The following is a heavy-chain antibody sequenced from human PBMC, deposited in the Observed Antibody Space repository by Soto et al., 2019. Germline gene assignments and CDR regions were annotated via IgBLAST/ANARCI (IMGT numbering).Heavy chain of an antibody. CDR2: IYYSGST. V-gene: IGHV4-39*01. CDR1: SGSISSSDHF. J-gene: IGHJ6*03. D-gene: IGHD3-10*01. Sequence: SETLSLTCTVSSGSISSSDHFWAWIRRPPGKGLEWIGNIYYSGSTFYNPSLKSRVTISVDTSKNQFSLKLSSMTAADTAVYYCARVLRDYPFYYYYMDVWGKGTTVTVSS. CDR3: ARVLRDYPFYYYYMDV.